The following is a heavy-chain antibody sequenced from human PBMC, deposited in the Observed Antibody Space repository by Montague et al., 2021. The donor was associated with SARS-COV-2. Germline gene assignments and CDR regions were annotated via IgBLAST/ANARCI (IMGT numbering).Heavy chain of an antibody. J-gene: IGHJ6*02. Sequence: CAISGDSVSSNSAAWKWIRQSPSRGFEWLGRTYNRSKWYNEYAVSVNSRITINPDASKNQFSLQVNSVTPEDTAVYYCARGADRYYFYGMDVWGQGTTVTVSS. CDR1: GDSVSSNSAA. V-gene: IGHV6-1*01. CDR2: TYNRSKWYN. D-gene: IGHD6-19*01. CDR3: ARGADRYYFYGMDV.